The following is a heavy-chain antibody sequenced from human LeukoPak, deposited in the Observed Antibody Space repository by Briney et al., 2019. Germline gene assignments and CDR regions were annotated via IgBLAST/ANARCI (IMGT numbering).Heavy chain of an antibody. CDR1: GGSFSGYY. CDR3: ARGTAVVRPFDY. V-gene: IGHV4-34*01. Sequence: PSETLSLTCAVYGGSFSGYYWSWIRQPPGKGLEWIGEINHSGSTNYNPSLKSRVTISVDTSKNQLSLKLSSVTAADTAVYYCARGTAVVRPFDYWGQGTLVTVSS. J-gene: IGHJ4*02. D-gene: IGHD6-19*01. CDR2: INHSGST.